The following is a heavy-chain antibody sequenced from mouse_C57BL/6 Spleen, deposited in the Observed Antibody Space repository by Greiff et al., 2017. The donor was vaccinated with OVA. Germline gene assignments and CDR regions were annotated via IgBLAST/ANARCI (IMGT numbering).Heavy chain of an antibody. D-gene: IGHD1-1*01. CDR1: GFSFNTYA. V-gene: IGHV10-1*01. Sequence: EVMLVESGGGLVQPKGSLKLSCAASGFSFNTYAMNWVRQAPGKGLEWVARIRSKSNNYATYYADSVKDRFTISRDDSESMLYLQMNNLKTEDTAMYYCVRTSSYWYFDVRGTGTTVTVSS. CDR3: VRTSSYWYFDV. J-gene: IGHJ1*03. CDR2: IRSKSNNYAT.